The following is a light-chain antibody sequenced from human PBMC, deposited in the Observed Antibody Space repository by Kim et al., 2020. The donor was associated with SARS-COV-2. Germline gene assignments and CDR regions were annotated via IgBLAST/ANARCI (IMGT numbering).Light chain of an antibody. CDR2: DAS. CDR3: QQRTSWPLT. V-gene: IGKV3-11*01. J-gene: IGKJ4*01. Sequence: SLSPGERAPLPCRASQSVSSSAWYQQKPGQAPRLLIYDASNRATGIPARFSGSGSGTDFTLTISRLEPEDFAVYYCQQRTSWPLTFGGGTKVDIK. CDR1: QSVSSS.